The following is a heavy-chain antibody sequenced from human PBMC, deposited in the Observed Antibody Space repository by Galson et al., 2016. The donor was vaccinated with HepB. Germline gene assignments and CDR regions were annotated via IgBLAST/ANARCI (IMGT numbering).Heavy chain of an antibody. CDR1: GFTFSSYA. D-gene: IGHD3-22*01. CDR3: AKDSTDYYDGSGYYSYFDY. J-gene: IGHJ4*02. V-gene: IGHV3-23*01. CDR2: ISGRTGNT. Sequence: SLRLSCAASGFTFSSYAMTWVRQAPGKGLEWVSAISGRTGNTYYADLVKGRFTISRDKSKNTLYLQMNSLRVDDTAVYYCAKDSTDYYDGSGYYSYFDYWSQGTLVTVSS.